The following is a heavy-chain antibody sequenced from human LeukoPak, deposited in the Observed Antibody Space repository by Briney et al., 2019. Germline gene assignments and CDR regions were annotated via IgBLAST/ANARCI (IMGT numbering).Heavy chain of an antibody. J-gene: IGHJ6*04. CDR1: GFLFGSYG. Sequence: PGGSLRLSCATSGFLFGSYGMHWVRQAPGKGLEWVAFIRYEGDIAHYADSVKGRFTISRDNAKNSLYLQMNSLRAEDTAVYYCAELGITMIGGVWGKGTTVTISS. CDR3: AELGITMIGGV. D-gene: IGHD3-10*02. V-gene: IGHV3-30*02. CDR2: IRYEGDIA.